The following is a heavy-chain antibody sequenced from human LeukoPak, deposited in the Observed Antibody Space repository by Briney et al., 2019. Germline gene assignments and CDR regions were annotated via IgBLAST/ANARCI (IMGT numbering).Heavy chain of an antibody. J-gene: IGHJ4*02. D-gene: IGHD2-15*01. V-gene: IGHV3-15*05. CDR3: TTGGPHISGHPLDY. Sequence: GGSLRLSCVASGLTYRNAWMTWVRQAPGKGLEWVGRIKSNPDGGTTDFAASVEGRFFISRDDSKSTLSLQMNSLKIEGTAVYYCTTGGPHISGHPLDYWGQGIPVTVSS. CDR1: GLTYRNAW. CDR2: IKSNPDGGTT.